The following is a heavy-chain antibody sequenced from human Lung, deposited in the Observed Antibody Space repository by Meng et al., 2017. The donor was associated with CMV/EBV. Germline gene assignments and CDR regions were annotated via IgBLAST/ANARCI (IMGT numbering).Heavy chain of an antibody. CDR2: ISSGSSTI. J-gene: IGHJ4*02. CDR1: GFTFSTYS. Sequence: ESXXIYCAASGFTFSTYSMNWVRQAPGKGLQWISYISSGSSTIYYADSVKGRFSISRDNAEKTLYLHVNNLRGEDTAVYYCAKGGGAGRSASDYWGQGTLVTVSS. D-gene: IGHD3-16*01. CDR3: AKGGGAGRSASDY. V-gene: IGHV3-48*04.